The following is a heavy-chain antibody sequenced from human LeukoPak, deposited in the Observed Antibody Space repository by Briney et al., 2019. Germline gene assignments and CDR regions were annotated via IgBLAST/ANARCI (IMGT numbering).Heavy chain of an antibody. CDR1: GYTFTSYY. V-gene: IGHV1-46*01. Sequence: ASVKVSRKASGYTFTSYYMHWVRQAPGQGLEWMGIINPSGGSTSYAQKFQGRVTMTRDTSTSTVYMELSSLRSEDTAVYYCARNVVSYGMDVWGQGTTVTVSS. CDR2: INPSGGST. J-gene: IGHJ6*02. CDR3: ARNVVSYGMDV. D-gene: IGHD2-2*01.